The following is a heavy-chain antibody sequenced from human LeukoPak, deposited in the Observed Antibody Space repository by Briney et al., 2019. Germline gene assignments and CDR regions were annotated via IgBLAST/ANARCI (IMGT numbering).Heavy chain of an antibody. CDR1: GGSISSGGYS. J-gene: IGHJ3*02. D-gene: IGHD3-22*01. Sequence: KPSETLSLTCTVSGGSISSGGYSWSWIRQHPGKGLEWIGYIYYSGSTYYNPSLTSRVTISVDTSKNQFSLKLSSVTAADTAVYYCARGGDYYDSSGYQPDIWGQGTMVTVSS. V-gene: IGHV4-31*03. CDR2: IYYSGST. CDR3: ARGGDYYDSSGYQPDI.